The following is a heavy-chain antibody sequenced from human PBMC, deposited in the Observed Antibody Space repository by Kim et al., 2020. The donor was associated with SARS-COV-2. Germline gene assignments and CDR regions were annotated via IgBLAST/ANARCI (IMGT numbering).Heavy chain of an antibody. CDR2: INHSGST. CDR1: GGSFSGYY. Sequence: SETLSLTCAVYGGSFSGYYWSWIRQPPGKGLEWIGEINHSGSTNYNPSLKSRVTISVDTSKNQFSLKLSSVTAADTAVYYCARGRRQQLVLSSGWVNNRHRNLYNWFDPWGQGTLVTVSS. CDR3: ARGRRQQLVLSSGWVNNRHRNLYNWFDP. V-gene: IGHV4-34*01. J-gene: IGHJ5*02. D-gene: IGHD6-13*01.